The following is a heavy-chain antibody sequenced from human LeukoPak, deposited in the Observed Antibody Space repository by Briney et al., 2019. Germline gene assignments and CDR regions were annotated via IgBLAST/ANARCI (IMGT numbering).Heavy chain of an antibody. Sequence: GGSLRLSCAASGFTFSSYSMSWVRQAPGKGLEWVSSISSSSSYIYYADSVKGRFTISRDNAKNSLYLQMNSLRAEDTAVYYCARDSGYYGSRSYHNWGQGTLVTVSS. CDR2: ISSSSSYI. J-gene: IGHJ4*02. CDR3: ARDSGYYGSRSYHN. V-gene: IGHV3-21*01. D-gene: IGHD3-10*01. CDR1: GFTFSSYS.